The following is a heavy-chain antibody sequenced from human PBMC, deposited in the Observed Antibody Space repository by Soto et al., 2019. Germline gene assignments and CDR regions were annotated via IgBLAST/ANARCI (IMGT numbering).Heavy chain of an antibody. V-gene: IGHV4-31*03. Sequence: SETLSLTCTLSGSTISSGGYYWSWIRQHPGKGLEWIGYIYYSGSTYYNPSHKSRVTISVDSSKNQFSLKLSSVTAADTAVYYCARERNYDSSGYSYYYGMDVWGQGTTVSVSS. D-gene: IGHD3-22*01. CDR1: GSTISSGGYY. CDR2: IYYSGST. CDR3: ARERNYDSSGYSYYYGMDV. J-gene: IGHJ6*01.